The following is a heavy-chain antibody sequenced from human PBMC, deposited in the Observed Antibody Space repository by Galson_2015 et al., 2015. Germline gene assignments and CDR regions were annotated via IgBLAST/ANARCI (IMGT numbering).Heavy chain of an antibody. CDR3: ARDRGGSGTDAFDI. J-gene: IGHJ3*02. CDR1: GFTFSSYA. CDR2: IWSDGSNE. D-gene: IGHD3-10*01. Sequence: SLRLSCAASGFTFSSYAMHWVRQAPGKGLEWVALIWSDGSNEYYADSVKGRFTISRDNSNNTLSLQMNSLRADDTAVYYCARDRGGSGTDAFDIWGQGTMVTVSS. V-gene: IGHV3-33*01.